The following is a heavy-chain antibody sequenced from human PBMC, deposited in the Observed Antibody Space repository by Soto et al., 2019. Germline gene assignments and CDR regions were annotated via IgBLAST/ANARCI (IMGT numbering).Heavy chain of an antibody. CDR1: GYSMRSGYY. J-gene: IGHJ4*02. Sequence: WETLSLTCAVSGYSMRSGYYWGWIRQPPGEGLEWIGNIYHSGKTYYNPSLKSRVSVSLDTSKNQFSLNLTSVTAADTAMYYCARAAATHFDNWGQGLLVTVSS. CDR2: IYHSGKT. V-gene: IGHV4-38-2*01. CDR3: ARAAATHFDN. D-gene: IGHD6-25*01.